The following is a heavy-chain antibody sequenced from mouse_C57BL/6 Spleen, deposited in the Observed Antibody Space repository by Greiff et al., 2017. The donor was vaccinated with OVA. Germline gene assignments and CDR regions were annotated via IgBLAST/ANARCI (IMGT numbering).Heavy chain of an antibody. CDR3: ATKFLYAMDY. J-gene: IGHJ4*01. V-gene: IGHV1-18*01. CDR1: GYTFTDYN. Sequence: EVQLQQSGPELVKPGASVKIPCKASGYTFTDYNMDWVKQSHGKSLEWIGDINPNNGGTIYNQKIKGKATLTGDKSSSTAYMELRSLTSEDTAVYYCATKFLYAMDYWGQGTSVTVSS. CDR2: INPNNGGT.